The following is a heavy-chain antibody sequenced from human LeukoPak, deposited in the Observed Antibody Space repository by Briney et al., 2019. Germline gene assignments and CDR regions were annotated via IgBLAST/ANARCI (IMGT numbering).Heavy chain of an antibody. CDR2: IYSGGST. J-gene: IGHJ4*02. V-gene: IGHV3-53*01. CDR1: GFTVSSNY. CDR3: ARTPYGAHFDY. D-gene: IGHD4-17*01. Sequence: PGGSLRFSCAASGFTVSSNYMSWVRQAPGKGLEWVSVIYSGGSTYYADSVKGRFTISRDNSKNTLYLQMNSLRAEDTAVYYCARTPYGAHFDYWGQGTLVTVSS.